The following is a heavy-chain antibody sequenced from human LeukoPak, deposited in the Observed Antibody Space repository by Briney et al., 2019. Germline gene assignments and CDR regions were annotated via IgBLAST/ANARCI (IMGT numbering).Heavy chain of an antibody. J-gene: IGHJ3*02. CDR3: GRHYGVHDAFDI. CDR2: IYYSGST. V-gene: IGHV4-59*08. D-gene: IGHD4-17*01. CDR1: GGSISSYY. Sequence: SETLSLTCTVSGGSISSYYWSWIRQPPGKGLEWIGHIYYSGSTNYNPSLMNRVTISVDTSENQFSLKLSSVTAADTAAYYCGRHYGVHDAFDIWGQGTMVTVSS.